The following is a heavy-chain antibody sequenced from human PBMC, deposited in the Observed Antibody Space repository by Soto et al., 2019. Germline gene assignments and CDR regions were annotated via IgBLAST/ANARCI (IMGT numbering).Heavy chain of an antibody. J-gene: IGHJ6*02. Sequence: PSETLSLTCAVYGGSFSVYYWSWIRHPPGKGLEWIGEINHSGSTNYNPSLKSRVTISVDTSKNQFSLKLSSVTAADTAVYYCARVLMVYATRGNYYYYYGMDVWGQGTTVTVSS. CDR2: INHSGST. D-gene: IGHD2-8*01. CDR1: GGSFSVYY. CDR3: ARVLMVYATRGNYYYYYGMDV. V-gene: IGHV4-34*01.